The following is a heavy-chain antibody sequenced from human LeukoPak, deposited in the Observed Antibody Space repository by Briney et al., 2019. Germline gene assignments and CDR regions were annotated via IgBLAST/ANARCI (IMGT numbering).Heavy chain of an antibody. J-gene: IGHJ4*02. V-gene: IGHV4-34*01. D-gene: IGHD3-3*01. CDR1: GGSFSGYY. CDR2: IHHSGST. CDR3: ATLAYYDFWSGYSFDY. Sequence: PSETLSLTCAVYGGSFSGYYWSWIRQPPGKGLEWIGEIHHSGSTNYNPSLKSRVTISVDTSKNQFSLKLSSVTAADTAVYYCATLAYYDFWSGYSFDYWGRGTLVTVSS.